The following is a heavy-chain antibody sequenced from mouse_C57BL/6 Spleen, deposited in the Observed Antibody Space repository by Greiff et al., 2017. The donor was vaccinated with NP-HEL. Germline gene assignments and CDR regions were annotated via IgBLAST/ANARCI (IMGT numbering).Heavy chain of an antibody. CDR3: ARPTNWDVGYWYFDV. CDR2: ISSGSSTI. J-gene: IGHJ1*03. Sequence: EVQLVESGGGLVKPGGSLKLSCAASGFTFSDYGMHWVRQAPEKGLEWVAYISSGSSTIYYADTVKGRFTISRDNAKNTLFLQMTSLRSEDTAMYYGARPTNWDVGYWYFDVWGTGTTVTVSS. V-gene: IGHV5-17*01. CDR1: GFTFSDYG. D-gene: IGHD4-1*01.